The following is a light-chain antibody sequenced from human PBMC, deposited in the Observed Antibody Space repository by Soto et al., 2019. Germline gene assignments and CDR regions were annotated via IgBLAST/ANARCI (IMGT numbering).Light chain of an antibody. CDR3: QQYYSTPWT. CDR2: WAS. J-gene: IGKJ1*01. CDR1: QSVLYSSNNKNY. V-gene: IGKV4-1*01. Sequence: DIVMTQSPDSLAVSLGERATINCKSSQSVLYSSNNKNYLAWYQQKPGQPPKLLIYWASTRESGVPDRFIGSGSWTDFTLTISSLQAEDVAVYYCQQYYSTPWTFGQGTKVEIK.